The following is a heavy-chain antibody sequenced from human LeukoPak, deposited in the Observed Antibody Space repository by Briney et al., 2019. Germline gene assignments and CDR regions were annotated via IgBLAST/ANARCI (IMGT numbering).Heavy chain of an antibody. J-gene: IGHJ4*02. D-gene: IGHD6-13*01. CDR2: ISSQSNTI. V-gene: IGHV3-48*01. CDR3: AKSRSWRKFDS. Sequence: TGGSLRLSCAASGFSFSSNSMNWVRQAPGKGLEWVAYISSQSNTIDYADSVKGRFTVSRDNAKNSLFLHMNSLTADDTAVYYCAKSRSWRKFDSWGQGTLVIVSS. CDR1: GFSFSSNS.